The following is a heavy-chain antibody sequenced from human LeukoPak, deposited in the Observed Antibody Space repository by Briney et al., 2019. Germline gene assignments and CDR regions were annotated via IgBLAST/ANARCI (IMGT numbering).Heavy chain of an antibody. Sequence: GASVSVSFTASVYTFTIYGISWVRQAPGQGLEWMGWISAYNGNTNYAQKLQGRVTMTTDTSTSTAYMELRSLRSDDTAVYYCATANYDSSGNDYWGQGTLVTVSS. D-gene: IGHD3-22*01. CDR1: VYTFTIYG. V-gene: IGHV1-18*01. CDR3: ATANYDSSGNDY. J-gene: IGHJ4*02. CDR2: ISAYNGNT.